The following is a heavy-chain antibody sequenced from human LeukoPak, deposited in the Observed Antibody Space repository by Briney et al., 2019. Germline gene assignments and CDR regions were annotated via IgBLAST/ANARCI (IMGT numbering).Heavy chain of an antibody. CDR2: ISLNGETT. CDR1: GFTFSSYA. D-gene: IGHD6-19*01. Sequence: PGGSPRLSCAASGFTFSSYAMSWVRQAPGKGLEWVSAISLNGETTWYADSVKGRFTISRDNSKNTLYLQLTSLRAEDTAVYYCAQGFSSGWYPYWGQGSLVSVSS. CDR3: AQGFSSGWYPY. V-gene: IGHV3-23*01. J-gene: IGHJ4*02.